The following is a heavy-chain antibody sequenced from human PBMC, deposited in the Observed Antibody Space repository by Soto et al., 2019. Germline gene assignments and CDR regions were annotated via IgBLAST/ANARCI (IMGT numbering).Heavy chain of an antibody. J-gene: IGHJ4*02. D-gene: IGHD3-22*01. CDR3: TRGYDSSGYRLGD. Sequence: EVQLVESGGGLVQPGGSLRLSCAASGFTFSSYWMSWVRQAPGKGLEWVANIKQDGSEKYYVDSVKGRFTITRDNAKNSLYVQKNSLRADDTAVYYCTRGYDSSGYRLGDWGQGTLVAVSS. CDR2: IKQDGSEK. CDR1: GFTFSSYW. V-gene: IGHV3-7*01.